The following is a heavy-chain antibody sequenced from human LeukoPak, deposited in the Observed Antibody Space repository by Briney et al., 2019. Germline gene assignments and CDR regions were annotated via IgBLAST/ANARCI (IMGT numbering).Heavy chain of an antibody. J-gene: IGHJ3*02. CDR1: GFTFDRFT. CDR3: ARDYYDSSGYSGAFDI. V-gene: IGHV3-43*01. D-gene: IGHD3-22*01. CDR2: INRRGHT. Sequence: GGSLRLSCAASGFTFDRFTIHWVRQTPGKGLEWVSLINRRGHTFYADSVKGRFSISRDNAKNSLYLQMNSLRAEDTAVYYCARDYYDSSGYSGAFDIWGQGTMVTVSS.